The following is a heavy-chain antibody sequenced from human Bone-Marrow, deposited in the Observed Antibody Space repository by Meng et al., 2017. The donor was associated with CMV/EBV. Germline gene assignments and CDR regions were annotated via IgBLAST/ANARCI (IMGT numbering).Heavy chain of an antibody. CDR2: IIPIFGTA. J-gene: IGHJ5*02. D-gene: IGHD1-14*01. Sequence: SVKVSCKASGYTFTGYYMHWVRQAPGQGLEWMGGIIPIFGTANYAQKFQGRVTITTDESTSTAYMELSSLRSEDTAVYYCARAYHLYNQVLRFDPWGQGTLVTVSS. V-gene: IGHV1-69*05. CDR1: GYTFTGYY. CDR3: ARAYHLYNQVLRFDP.